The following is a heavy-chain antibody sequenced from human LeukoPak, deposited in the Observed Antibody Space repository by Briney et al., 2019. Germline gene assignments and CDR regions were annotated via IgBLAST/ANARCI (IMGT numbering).Heavy chain of an antibody. J-gene: IGHJ4*02. CDR1: GYSFTSYW. CDR2: IYPGDSDT. Sequence: GESLQICCKGSGYSFTSYWIGCVRQMPGKGLEWMGIIYPGDSDTRYSPSFQGQVTISADKSISTAYLQWSSLKASDTAMYYCARQLDGVAGPSYFDYWGQGTLVTVSS. V-gene: IGHV5-51*01. D-gene: IGHD6-19*01. CDR3: ARQLDGVAGPSYFDY.